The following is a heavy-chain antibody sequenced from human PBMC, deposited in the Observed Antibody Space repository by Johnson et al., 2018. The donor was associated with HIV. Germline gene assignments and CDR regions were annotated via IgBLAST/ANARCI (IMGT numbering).Heavy chain of an antibody. Sequence: QVQLVESGGGVVQPGGSLRLSCAASGFSFKAYYINWVRQTPGKGLEWVSHISSSGTTKYYGDSVKGRFTISRDNSKNTVYLQTNSLRAEDSAVYYCAKWKYCSGDNCYSEFGVFDDAFDIWGQGTMVTVSS. CDR3: AKWKYCSGDNCYSEFGVFDDAFDI. D-gene: IGHD2-15*01. CDR2: ISSSGTTK. J-gene: IGHJ3*02. CDR1: GFSFKAYY. V-gene: IGHV3-11*04.